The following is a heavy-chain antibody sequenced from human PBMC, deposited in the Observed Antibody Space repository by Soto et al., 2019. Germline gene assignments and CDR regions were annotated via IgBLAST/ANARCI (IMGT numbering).Heavy chain of an antibody. V-gene: IGHV3-30*03. D-gene: IGHD5-18*01. CDR2: ISYDGSNK. Sequence: QVQLVESGGGVVQPGRSLRLSCAASGFTFSSYGMHWVRQAPGKGLEWVAVISYDGSNKYYADSVKGRFTISRDNSKNTLYLQMNSLRAEDTAVYYCARDRRGYSYGPDYYYGMDVWGQGTTVTVSS. CDR1: GFTFSSYG. CDR3: ARDRRGYSYGPDYYYGMDV. J-gene: IGHJ6*02.